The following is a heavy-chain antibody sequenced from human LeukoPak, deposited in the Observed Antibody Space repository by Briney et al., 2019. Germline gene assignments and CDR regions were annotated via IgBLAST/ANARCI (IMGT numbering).Heavy chain of an antibody. Sequence: SETLSLTCTVSGGSFSSGGYYWGWIRQHPGKGLEWIGYIYYSGSTYYNPYLKSRVTISVDTSKNQFSLKLSSVTAADTAVYYCAREASSSSSYYYYGMDVWGQGTTVTVSS. J-gene: IGHJ6*02. CDR1: GGSFSSGGYY. V-gene: IGHV4-31*03. CDR3: AREASSSSSYYYYGMDV. D-gene: IGHD6-6*01. CDR2: IYYSGST.